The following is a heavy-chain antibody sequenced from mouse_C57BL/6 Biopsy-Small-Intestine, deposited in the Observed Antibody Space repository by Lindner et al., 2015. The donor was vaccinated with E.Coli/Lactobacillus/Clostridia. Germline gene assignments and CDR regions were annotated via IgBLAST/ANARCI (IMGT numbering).Heavy chain of an antibody. D-gene: IGHD2-14*01. CDR1: GFNIKDDF. Sequence: VQLQESGAELVRPGASVKLSCTASGFNIKDDFMHWVKQRPEQGLEWIGRIDPANDNTKYAPKFPDKATITADTSSNTAYLQLSSLTSEDTAVYYCARSGDYRYDDAMDYWGQGTSVTVSS. V-gene: IGHV14-3*01. CDR3: ARSGDYRYDDAMDY. J-gene: IGHJ4*01. CDR2: IDPANDNT.